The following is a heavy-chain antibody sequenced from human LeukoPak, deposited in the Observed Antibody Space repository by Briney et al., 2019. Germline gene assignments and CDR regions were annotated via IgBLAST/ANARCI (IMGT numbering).Heavy chain of an antibody. CDR2: INWNGGST. CDR3: ARDGRGSRSSWFDP. D-gene: IGHD3-10*01. V-gene: IGHV3-20*04. CDR1: GFTFDDYG. J-gene: IGHJ5*02. Sequence: RPGGSLRLSRAASGFTFDDYGMSWVRQAPGKGLEWVSGINWNGGSTGYADSVKGRFTISRDNAKNSLFLQMNSLRAEDTAVYYCARDGRGSRSSWFDPWGQGTLVIVSS.